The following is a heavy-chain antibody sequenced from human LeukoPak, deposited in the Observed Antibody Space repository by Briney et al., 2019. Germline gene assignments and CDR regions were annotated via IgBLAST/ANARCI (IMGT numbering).Heavy chain of an antibody. Sequence: SETLSLTCTVSGGSISSYYWSWIRQPAGKGLEWIGRIYTSGSTNYNPSLTSRVTMSVDTSKNQFSLKLSSVTAADTAVYYCARETDFWSGYYPFDYWGQGTLVTVSS. D-gene: IGHD3-3*01. V-gene: IGHV4-4*07. J-gene: IGHJ4*02. CDR1: GGSISSYY. CDR2: IYTSGST. CDR3: ARETDFWSGYYPFDY.